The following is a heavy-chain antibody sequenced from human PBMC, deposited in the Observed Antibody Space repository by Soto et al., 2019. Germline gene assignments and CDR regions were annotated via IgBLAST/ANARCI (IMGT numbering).Heavy chain of an antibody. CDR1: GGSISSYY. Sequence: SETLSLTCTVSGGSISSYYWSWIRQPPGKGLEWIGYIYYSGSTNYNPSLKSRVTISVDTSKNQFSLKLSSVTAAATAVYYCARVGSGWYRVDYWGQGTLVTVSS. CDR2: IYYSGST. D-gene: IGHD6-19*01. V-gene: IGHV4-59*01. J-gene: IGHJ4*02. CDR3: ARVGSGWYRVDY.